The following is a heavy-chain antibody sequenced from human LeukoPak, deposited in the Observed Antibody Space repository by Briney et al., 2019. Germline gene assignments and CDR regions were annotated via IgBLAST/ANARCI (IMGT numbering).Heavy chain of an antibody. D-gene: IGHD5-12*01. V-gene: IGHV4-30-2*01. CDR3: ASSGYSGYEYDY. J-gene: IGHJ4*02. Sequence: SETLSLTCAVSGGSISSGGYSWSWIRQPPGKGLEWIGYIYHSGSTYYNPSLKSRVTVSVDRSKNQFSLKLSSVTAADTAVYYCASSGYSGYEYDYWGQGTLVTVSS. CDR2: IYHSGST. CDR1: GGSISSGGYS.